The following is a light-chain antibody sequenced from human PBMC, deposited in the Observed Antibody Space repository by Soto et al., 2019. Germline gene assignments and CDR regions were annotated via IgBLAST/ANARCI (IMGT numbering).Light chain of an antibody. Sequence: SYELTQPPSVSVAPGKTARVTCGGNNIGSKSVHLYQQKPGQAPVLVIYYDSDRPSGIPERFSGSNSGNTATLTISRVEAGDAADYYCQVWDSSSEPLYVFGTGTKLTVL. CDR3: QVWDSSSEPLYV. CDR1: NIGSKS. J-gene: IGLJ1*01. V-gene: IGLV3-21*04. CDR2: YDS.